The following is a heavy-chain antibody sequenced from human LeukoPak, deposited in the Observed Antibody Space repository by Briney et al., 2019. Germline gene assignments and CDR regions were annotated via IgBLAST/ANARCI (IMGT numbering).Heavy chain of an antibody. V-gene: IGHV3-21*01. Sequence: GGSLRLSCAASGFTFSSYSMNWVRQAPGKGLEWVSSISSRSSYIYYADSVKGRFTISRDNAKISLYLQMNSLRAEDTAVYYCAREISGWSDAFDIWGQGTMVTVSS. CDR2: ISSRSSYI. J-gene: IGHJ3*02. CDR1: GFTFSSYS. D-gene: IGHD6-19*01. CDR3: AREISGWSDAFDI.